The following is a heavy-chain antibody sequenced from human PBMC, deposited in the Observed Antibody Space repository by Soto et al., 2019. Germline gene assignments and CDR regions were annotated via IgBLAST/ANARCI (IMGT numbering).Heavy chain of an antibody. V-gene: IGHV1-18*01. CDR3: ARVEELGYSYGYAFDI. CDR2: ISVYNGNT. CDR1: GYTFTNYG. Sequence: QVQLVQSGAEVKKPGASVKVSCKASGYTFTNYGISWVRQAPGQGLEWMGWISVYNGNTNYPQKFQGRVTMTTDTSTSTAYMEVRSLRSDDTAVYYCARVEELGYSYGYAFDIWGQGTMVTVSS. D-gene: IGHD5-18*01. J-gene: IGHJ3*02.